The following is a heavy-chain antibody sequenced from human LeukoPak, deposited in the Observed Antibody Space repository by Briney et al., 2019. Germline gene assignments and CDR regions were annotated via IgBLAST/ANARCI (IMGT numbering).Heavy chain of an antibody. CDR3: ARVGSSSHYYYGMDV. CDR2: MNPNSGGT. V-gene: IGHV1-2*02. Sequence: SVTVSCMASGYTFTGYYMHWVRQAPGQGLDWMGWMNPNSGGTNYAQKFQGRVTMTSDTSLSTAYMELSRLRSDDTAVYYCARVGSSSHYYYGMDVWGQGTTVTVSS. J-gene: IGHJ6*02. D-gene: IGHD6-6*01. CDR1: GYTFTGYY.